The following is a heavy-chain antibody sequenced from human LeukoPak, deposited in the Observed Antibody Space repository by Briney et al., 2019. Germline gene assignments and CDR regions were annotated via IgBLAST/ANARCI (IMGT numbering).Heavy chain of an antibody. D-gene: IGHD6-19*01. V-gene: IGHV3-30-3*01. CDR1: GFTFSSYA. CDR2: ISYDGSNK. J-gene: IGHJ5*02. CDR3: AKEAGTT. Sequence: GRSLRLSCAASGFTFSSYAMHWVRQAPGKGLEWVAVISYDGSNKYYADSVKGRFTISRDNSKNTLYLQMNSLRAEDTAVYYCAKEAGTTWGQGTLVTVSS.